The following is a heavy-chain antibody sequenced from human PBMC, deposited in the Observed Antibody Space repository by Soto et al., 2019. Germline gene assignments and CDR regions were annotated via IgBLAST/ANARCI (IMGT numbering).Heavy chain of an antibody. CDR3: ARGWGYDSNDYYYAY. D-gene: IGHD3-22*01. CDR2: IIPIFGTA. J-gene: IGHJ4*02. CDR1: GGTFSRHA. V-gene: IGHV1-69*01. Sequence: QVQLVQSGAEVRKPGSSVKVSCKASGGTFSRHAISWVRQAPGQGLEWMGGIIPIFGTAKHAQKFQGRVTISAAECTSTVYMELSSLRSEDTAMYYCARGWGYDSNDYYYAYWGQGTLVIVSS.